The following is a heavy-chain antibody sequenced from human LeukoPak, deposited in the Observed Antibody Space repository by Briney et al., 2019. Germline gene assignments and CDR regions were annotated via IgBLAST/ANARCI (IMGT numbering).Heavy chain of an antibody. J-gene: IGHJ4*02. D-gene: IGHD1-1*01. Sequence: ASVKVSCKASGYSFTSYGISWVRQAPGQGLEWMGWISGYNGHTYYEQNLQGRLTMATDTSTSTAYMELRSLRSDDTAVYYCARVAGFWNYFDYWGQGTLVTVSS. CDR1: GYSFTSYG. CDR3: ARVAGFWNYFDY. CDR2: ISGYNGHT. V-gene: IGHV1-18*01.